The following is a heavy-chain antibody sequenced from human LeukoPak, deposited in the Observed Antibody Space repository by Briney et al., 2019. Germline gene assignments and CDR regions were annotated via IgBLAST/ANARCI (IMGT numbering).Heavy chain of an antibody. V-gene: IGHV3-7*01. Sequence: GESLRLSCAASGFTFSDHYMSWIRQAPGKGLEWVVNINPDGSGKYYVDSVKGRFTISRDNAKKSLYLQMNSLRAEDTAVYYCASKQGDYWGQGTLATVSS. CDR1: GFTFSDHY. CDR3: ASKQGDY. CDR2: INPDGSGK. J-gene: IGHJ4*02.